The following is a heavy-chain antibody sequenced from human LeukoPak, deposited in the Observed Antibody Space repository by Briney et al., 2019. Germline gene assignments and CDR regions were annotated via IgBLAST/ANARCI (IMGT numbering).Heavy chain of an antibody. CDR1: GGSISSYY. J-gene: IGHJ5*02. CDR3: AVVVAARRGWFDP. Sequence: SETLSLTCTVSGGSISSYYWSWIRQPPGKGLEWIGYIYYSGSTNYNPSLKSRVTISVDTSKNQFSLKLSSVTAADTAVYYCAVVVAARRGWFDPWGQGTLVTVSS. V-gene: IGHV4-59*08. CDR2: IYYSGST. D-gene: IGHD2-15*01.